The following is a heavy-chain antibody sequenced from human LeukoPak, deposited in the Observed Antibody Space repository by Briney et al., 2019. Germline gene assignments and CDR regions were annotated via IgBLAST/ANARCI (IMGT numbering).Heavy chain of an antibody. CDR1: GGSISSGSHY. J-gene: IGHJ5*01. Sequence: SQTLSLTCTVSGGSISSGSHYWSWIRQPAGKGLEWIGLIYTSGTTKTNPSLESRVTISLDTSKNQFSLKLGSVTAADTAVYYCAREFESWGQGTPVTVSS. CDR3: AREFES. CDR2: IYTSGTT. V-gene: IGHV4-61*02.